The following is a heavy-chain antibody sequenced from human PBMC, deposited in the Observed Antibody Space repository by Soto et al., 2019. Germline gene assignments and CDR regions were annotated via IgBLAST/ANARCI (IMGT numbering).Heavy chain of an antibody. J-gene: IGHJ6*02. CDR3: ARYCAGNACYSRHYYAMDV. Sequence: QVQLVQSAGEVKKPGASAIVSCQASGYTFRNYIIAWLRQAPGQGLEWMGWISPSNGNPNYARQFRGRVTLTTDTSTSAAYLELRNLGSDDAATYYCARYCAGNACYSRHYYAMDVWGQGTTVSVSS. CDR1: GYTFRNYI. D-gene: IGHD2-21*02. CDR2: ISPSNGNP. V-gene: IGHV1-18*01.